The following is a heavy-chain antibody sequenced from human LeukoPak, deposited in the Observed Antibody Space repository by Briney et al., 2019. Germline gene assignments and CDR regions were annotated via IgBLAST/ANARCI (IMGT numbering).Heavy chain of an antibody. CDR1: GYTFTSYD. CDR3: ARGIKSSPVAFDI. Sequence: ASVKVSCKSSGYTFTSYDVNWLRQATGQGLEWMGWMNPNSGNTGYAQKFQGRVTITRNTSISTAYMELRSLRSDDTAVYYCARGIKSSPVAFDIWGQGTMVTVSS. J-gene: IGHJ3*02. CDR2: MNPNSGNT. V-gene: IGHV1-8*03. D-gene: IGHD6-13*01.